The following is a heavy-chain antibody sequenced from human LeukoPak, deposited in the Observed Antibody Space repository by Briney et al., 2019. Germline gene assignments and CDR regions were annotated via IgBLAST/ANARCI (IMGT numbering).Heavy chain of an antibody. CDR1: GCTISSYY. CDR3: ARDGATAGRRDAFDI. D-gene: IGHD6-25*01. CDR2: IYYSGST. V-gene: IGHV4-59*01. J-gene: IGHJ3*02. Sequence: PSETLSLTCTVSGCTISSYYWSWIRQPPGKGLEWMGYIYYSGSTNYNPSLKSRVTISVDTSKNQSSLKLSSVTAADTAVYYCARDGATAGRRDAFDIWGQGTMVTVSS.